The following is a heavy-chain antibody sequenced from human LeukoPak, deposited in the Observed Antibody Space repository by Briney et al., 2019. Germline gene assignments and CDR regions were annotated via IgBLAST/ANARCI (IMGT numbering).Heavy chain of an antibody. CDR2: IYTSGST. D-gene: IGHD3-22*01. J-gene: IGHJ3*02. CDR1: GGSISSGSYY. Sequence: PSETLSLTCTVSGGSISSGSYYWGWIRQPPGKGLEWIGRIYTSGSTNYNPSLKSRVTMSVDTSKNQFSLKLSSVTAADTAVYYCASPYYDSSGYAPAVDAFDIWGQGTMVTVSS. V-gene: IGHV4-39*07. CDR3: ASPYYDSSGYAPAVDAFDI.